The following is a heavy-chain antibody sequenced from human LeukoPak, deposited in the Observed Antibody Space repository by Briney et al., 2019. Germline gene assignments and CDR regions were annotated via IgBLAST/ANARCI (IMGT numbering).Heavy chain of an antibody. V-gene: IGHV4-39*01. D-gene: IGHD6-6*01. J-gene: IGHJ6*03. CDR1: GDSISSSNCY. Sequence: SETLSLTCTVSGDSISSSNCYWGWIRQPPGKGLEWIGSIYFSGGTYYNASLKSRVTISVDTSKNQFSLKLSSVTAADTAVYYCARGGIAARPGYYYYYMDVWGKGTTVTVSS. CDR2: IYFSGGT. CDR3: ARGGIAARPGYYYYYMDV.